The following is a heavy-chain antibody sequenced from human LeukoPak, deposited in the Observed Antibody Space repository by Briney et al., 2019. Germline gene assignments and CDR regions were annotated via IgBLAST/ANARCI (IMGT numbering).Heavy chain of an antibody. V-gene: IGHV3-21*01. D-gene: IGHD2-2*01. CDR1: GFTFSSYS. Sequence: GGSLRLSCAASGFTFSSYSMNWVRQAPGKGLEWVSSISSSSYIYYADSVKGRFTISRDNAKNSLYLQMNSLRAEDTAVYYCARSTLFVVVPAALNNYFDYWGQGTLVTVSS. CDR2: ISSSSYI. CDR3: ARSTLFVVVPAALNNYFDY. J-gene: IGHJ4*02.